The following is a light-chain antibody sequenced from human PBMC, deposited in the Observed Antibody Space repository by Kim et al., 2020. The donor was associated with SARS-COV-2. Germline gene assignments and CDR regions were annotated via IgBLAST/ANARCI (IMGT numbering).Light chain of an antibody. CDR3: QSYESSILNWV. CDR1: SGSIASNY. CDR2: EDN. V-gene: IGLV6-57*03. J-gene: IGLJ3*02. Sequence: NFMLTQPHSVSESPGKTVTISCTRSSGSIASNYVQWYQQRPGSAPTTVIYEDNQRPSGVPDRFSGSIDSSSNSASLTISGLKTEDEADYYCQSYESSILNWVFGGGTQLTVL.